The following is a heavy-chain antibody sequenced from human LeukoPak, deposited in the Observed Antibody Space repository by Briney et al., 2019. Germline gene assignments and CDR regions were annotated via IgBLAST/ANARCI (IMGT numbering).Heavy chain of an antibody. CDR1: AFIFSNYG. J-gene: IGHJ5*02. Sequence: PGGSLRLSCAASAFIFSNYGMHWVRQAPGKGLEWVAVVSSDGSVDYYADSLRGRFTVSRDNSKNTMFLQFNTLRPEDTAIYYCAREGMGTTFSAWFAPWGQGTLVTVSS. D-gene: IGHD1-7*01. CDR2: VSSDGSVD. CDR3: AREGMGTTFSAWFAP. V-gene: IGHV3-30*03.